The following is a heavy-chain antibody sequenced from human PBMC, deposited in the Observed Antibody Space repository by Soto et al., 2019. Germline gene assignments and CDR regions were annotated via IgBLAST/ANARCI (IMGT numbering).Heavy chain of an antibody. D-gene: IGHD2-21*02. CDR2: ISYDGSNK. CDR1: GFTFSSYA. J-gene: IGHJ4*02. V-gene: IGHV3-30-3*01. Sequence: QVQLVESGGGVVQPGRSLRLCCAASGFTFSSYAMHWVRQAPGKGLEWVAVISYDGSNKYYADSVKGRFTISRDNSKNTLYLQMNSLRAEDTAVYYCARDHRGDSYFDYWGQGTLVTVSS. CDR3: ARDHRGDSYFDY.